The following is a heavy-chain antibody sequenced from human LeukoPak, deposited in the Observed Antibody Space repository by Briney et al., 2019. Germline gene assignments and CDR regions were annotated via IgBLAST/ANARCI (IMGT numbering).Heavy chain of an antibody. CDR2: MYDTGHT. V-gene: IGHV4-59*08. D-gene: IGHD6-19*01. CDR3: ARYSRSGWYFDY. J-gene: IGHJ4*02. Sequence: PSETLSLTCSVSGGSISGYYWSWIRQPPGKGLQWIGYMYDTGHTMYNSTLKSRVTMSLDTSKNQFSLRLSSLTAADTAVYYCARYSRSGWYFDYWGQGTLVTVSS. CDR1: GGSISGYY.